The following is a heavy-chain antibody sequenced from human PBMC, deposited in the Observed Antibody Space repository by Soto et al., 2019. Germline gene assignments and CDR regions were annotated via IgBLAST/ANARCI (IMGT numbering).Heavy chain of an antibody. CDR2: ISGSGGST. J-gene: IGHJ4*02. Sequence: GGFLRLSCAASGFTFNSYAMSWVRQAPGKGLEWVSAISGSGGSTYYADSVKGRFTISRDNSKNTLFLQMNSLRAEDTAIYFCAKRSPPDYWGQGTLVTVSS. CDR3: AKRSPPDY. CDR1: GFTFNSYA. V-gene: IGHV3-23*01.